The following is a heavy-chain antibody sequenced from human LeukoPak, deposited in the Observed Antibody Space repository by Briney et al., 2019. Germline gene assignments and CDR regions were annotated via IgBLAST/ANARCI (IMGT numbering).Heavy chain of an antibody. CDR3: ARSRGGVIVIIDY. Sequence: SETLSLTCTVSGGSISSGGYSWSWIRQPPGKGLEWIGYIYYSGSTYYNPSLKSRVTISVDTSKNQFSLKLSSVTAADTAVYYCARSRGGVIVIIDYWGQGTLVTVSS. J-gene: IGHJ4*02. D-gene: IGHD3-16*02. CDR1: GGSISSGGYS. V-gene: IGHV4-30-4*07. CDR2: IYYSGST.